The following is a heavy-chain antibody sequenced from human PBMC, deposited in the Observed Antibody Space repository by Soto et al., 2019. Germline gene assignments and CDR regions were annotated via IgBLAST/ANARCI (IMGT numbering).Heavy chain of an antibody. Sequence: EVQVVESGGGLVQPGGSLRVSCVGSGFTFRSYWMSWVRQAPGQWLAWVANIRPDGSEKYYVDSVKGRFTISRDNAKNSLYLQMSSLSAEDTAVYYCAREEGATVASNGFDSWGQGALVTVSS. CDR1: GFTFRSYW. CDR3: AREEGATVASNGFDS. V-gene: IGHV3-7*03. J-gene: IGHJ5*01. D-gene: IGHD4-17*01. CDR2: IRPDGSEK.